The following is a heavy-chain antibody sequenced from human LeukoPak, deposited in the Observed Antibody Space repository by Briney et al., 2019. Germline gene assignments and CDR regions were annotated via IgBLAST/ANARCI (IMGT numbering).Heavy chain of an antibody. Sequence: GGSLRLSCGASGFTFSNYPIHWVRQAPGKGLEWVALIRHDGSYKQYRDSVKGRFTISRDYAGNSLYLQMNSLRVEDTAVYYCARDGSGSYLFDSWGQGTLVTVSS. CDR2: IRHDGSYK. CDR1: GFTFSNYP. V-gene: IGHV3-30*02. D-gene: IGHD3-10*01. CDR3: ARDGSGSYLFDS. J-gene: IGHJ4*02.